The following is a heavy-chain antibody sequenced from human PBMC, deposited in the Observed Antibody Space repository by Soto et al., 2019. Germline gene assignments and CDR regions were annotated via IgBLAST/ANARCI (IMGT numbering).Heavy chain of an antibody. CDR1: GCTLSSYA. V-gene: IGHV3-23*01. J-gene: IGHJ6*02. D-gene: IGHD3-22*01. Sequence: EVQLLESGGGLVQPGGSLRLSCAASGCTLSSYAMSWVRQAPGKWLEWVSAISGSGGSTYYADSVKGRFTISRDNSKNTLYLQMNSLRAEDTAVYYCAKAHDSDYYYYGMDVWGQGTTVTVSS. CDR3: AKAHDSDYYYYGMDV. CDR2: ISGSGGST.